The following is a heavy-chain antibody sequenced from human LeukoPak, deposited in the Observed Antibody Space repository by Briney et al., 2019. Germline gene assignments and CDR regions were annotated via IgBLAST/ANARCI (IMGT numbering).Heavy chain of an antibody. D-gene: IGHD6-19*01. CDR1: GYTFSNYG. Sequence: ASVKVSCKASGYTFSNYGISWVRQAPGQGLEWMGWISADKGNTNSAKKFQGRVTMTTDTSTTTAYMELRSLRSDDTAVYYCARLNGQWLARKYYYMDVWGKGTMVTVSS. CDR3: ARLNGQWLARKYYYMDV. J-gene: IGHJ6*03. CDR2: ISADKGNT. V-gene: IGHV1-18*01.